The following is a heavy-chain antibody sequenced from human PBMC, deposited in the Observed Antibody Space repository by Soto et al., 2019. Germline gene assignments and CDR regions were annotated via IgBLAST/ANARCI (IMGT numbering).Heavy chain of an antibody. J-gene: IGHJ6*04. CDR2: IYPGDSDT. CDR1: AESFYALL. CDR3: ARRGYTYGEGGNYYYGMDV. V-gene: IGHV5-51*01. Sequence: AESFYALLFWWERQMPRKGLEWMGIIYPGDSDTRYRPSFQGQVTISADKSISTAYLQWSSLKASDTAMYYCARRGYTYGEGGNYYYGMDVWGKGTMVTLSS. D-gene: IGHD5-18*01.